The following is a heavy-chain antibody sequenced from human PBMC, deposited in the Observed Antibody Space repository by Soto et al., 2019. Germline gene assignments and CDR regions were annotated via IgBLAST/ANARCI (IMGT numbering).Heavy chain of an antibody. D-gene: IGHD3-3*01. CDR3: ARSGYYTQRNRDY. Sequence: QVQLQQWGAGLLKPSETLSLTCAVYGGSFSGYYWSWIRQPPGKGLEWIGEINHSGSTNYNPSLNSRVTISVDTSKNHFSLKLSSVTAADTAVYYCARSGYYTQRNRDYCGQGTLVTVSS. CDR1: GGSFSGYY. V-gene: IGHV4-34*01. J-gene: IGHJ4*02. CDR2: INHSGST.